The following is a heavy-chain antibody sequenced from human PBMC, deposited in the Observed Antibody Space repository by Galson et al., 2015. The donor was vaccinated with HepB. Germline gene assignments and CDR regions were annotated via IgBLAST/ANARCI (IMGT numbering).Heavy chain of an antibody. D-gene: IGHD6-19*01. V-gene: IGHV3-23*01. J-gene: IGHJ4*02. CDR3: AKDFYRGGIAVAGGHY. CDR1: GFTFSSYA. CDR2: ISGSGGST. Sequence: SLRLSCAASGFTFSSYAMSWVRQAPGKGLEWVSAISGSGGSTYYADSVKGRFTISRDNSKNTLYPQMNSLRAEDTAVYYCAKDFYRGGIAVAGGHYWGQGTLVTVSS.